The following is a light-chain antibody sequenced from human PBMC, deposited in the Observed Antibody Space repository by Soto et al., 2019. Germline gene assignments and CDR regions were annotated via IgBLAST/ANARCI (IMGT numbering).Light chain of an antibody. V-gene: IGKV3-15*01. CDR3: QQYNNWPLYT. CDR2: GAS. J-gene: IGKJ2*01. Sequence: EIVMTQSPATLSVSPGERHTLSCRASQSVNNNLAWYQQKPGQAPRLLIYGASTRATGIPARFSGSGSETEFTLTISSLQSEDLAVYYCQQYNNWPLYTFGQGTKLEIK. CDR1: QSVNNN.